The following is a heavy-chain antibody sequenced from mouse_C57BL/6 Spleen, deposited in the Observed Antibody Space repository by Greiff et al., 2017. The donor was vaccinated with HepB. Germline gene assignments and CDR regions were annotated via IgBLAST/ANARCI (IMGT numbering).Heavy chain of an antibody. CDR3: ARSSYDYDGYYFDY. CDR2: IYPGDGDT. Sequence: QVQLKQSGAELVKPGASVKISCKASGYAFSSYWMNWVKQRPGKGLEWIGQIYPGDGDTNYNGKFKGKATLTADKSSSTAYMQLSSLTSEDSAVYFCARSSYDYDGYYFDYWGQGTTLTVSS. CDR1: GYAFSSYW. V-gene: IGHV1-80*01. D-gene: IGHD2-4*01. J-gene: IGHJ2*01.